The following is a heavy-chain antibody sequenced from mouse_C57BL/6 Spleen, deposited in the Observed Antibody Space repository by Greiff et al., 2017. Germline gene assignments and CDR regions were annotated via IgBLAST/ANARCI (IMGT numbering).Heavy chain of an antibody. D-gene: IGHD2-10*02. J-gene: IGHJ4*01. Sequence: QVHVKQPGAELVRPGSSVKLSCKASGYTFTSYWMDWVKQRPGQGLEWIGNIYPSDSETHYNQKFKDKATLTVDKSSSTAYMQLSSLTSEDSAVYYCAREYDYYAMDYWGQGTSVTVSS. V-gene: IGHV1-61*01. CDR2: IYPSDSET. CDR1: GYTFTSYW. CDR3: AREYDYYAMDY.